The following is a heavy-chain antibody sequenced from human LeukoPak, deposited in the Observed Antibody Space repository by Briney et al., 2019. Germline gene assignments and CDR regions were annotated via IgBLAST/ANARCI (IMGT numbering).Heavy chain of an antibody. V-gene: IGHV1-2*02. Sequence: GASVKVSCKTSGYTFTGYYMHWVRQAPGQGLEWMGWINPNSGDTNYAQKFQGRVTMTRDTSISTAYMELSRLRSDDTAVYYCARDLEGYDFWSGYWVWFDPWGQGTLVTVSS. CDR2: INPNSGDT. J-gene: IGHJ5*02. D-gene: IGHD3-3*01. CDR3: ARDLEGYDFWSGYWVWFDP. CDR1: GYTFTGYY.